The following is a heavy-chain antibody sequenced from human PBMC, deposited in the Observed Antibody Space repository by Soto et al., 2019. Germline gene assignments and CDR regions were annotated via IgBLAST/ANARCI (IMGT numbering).Heavy chain of an antibody. V-gene: IGHV5-51*01. CDR3: AGQGYCSSTACYTVDY. Sequence: GESLKISCKGSGYSFTNYWIGWVRQMPGKGLEWMGIIYPGDSNTRYSPSFQGQVTISADKSISTAYLQWSSLKASDTAMYYCAGQGYCSSTACYTVDYWGQGTLVTVSS. CDR1: GYSFTNYW. J-gene: IGHJ4*02. CDR2: IYPGDSNT. D-gene: IGHD2-2*02.